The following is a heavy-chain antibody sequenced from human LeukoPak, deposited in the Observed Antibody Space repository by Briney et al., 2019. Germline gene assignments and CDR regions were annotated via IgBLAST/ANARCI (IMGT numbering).Heavy chain of an antibody. D-gene: IGHD3-10*01. CDR1: GYTFTSYY. V-gene: IGHV1-46*01. CDR3: ARDAEIDYYYGSGSYDY. CDR2: INPSGGST. Sequence: TSVKVSCKASGYTFTSYYMHWVRQAPGQGLEWMGIINPSGGSTSYAQKFQGRVTMTRDTSTSTVYMELSSLRSEDTAVYYCARDAEIDYYYGSGSYDYWGQGTLVTVSS. J-gene: IGHJ4*02.